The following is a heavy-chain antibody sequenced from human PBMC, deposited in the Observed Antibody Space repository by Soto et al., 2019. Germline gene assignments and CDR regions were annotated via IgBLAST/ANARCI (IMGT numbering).Heavy chain of an antibody. V-gene: IGHV4-59*01. CDR1: GGSISSYY. D-gene: IGHD3-10*01. Sequence: SETLSLTCTVSGGSISSYYWSWIRQPPGKGLEWIGYIYYSGSTNYNPSLKSRVTISVDTSKNQFSLKLSSVTAADTAVYYCARESLVGSFGYWGQGTLVTVSS. CDR2: IYYSGST. CDR3: ARESLVGSFGY. J-gene: IGHJ4*02.